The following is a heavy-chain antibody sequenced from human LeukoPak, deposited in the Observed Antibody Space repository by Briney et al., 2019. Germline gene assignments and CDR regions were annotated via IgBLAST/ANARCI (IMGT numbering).Heavy chain of an antibody. V-gene: IGHV3-21*01. J-gene: IGHJ4*02. CDR1: GFNFRSYT. Sequence: SGGSLRLSREGSGFNFRSYTMNWVRQTPGKGLECISFITTDSTYTYYAESVKGRFTVSRDNAKNTLYLQMESLRAEDTAVYYCARDLPLPFDFWSGYPLDYWGQGTLVTVSS. D-gene: IGHD3-3*01. CDR3: ARDLPLPFDFWSGYPLDY. CDR2: ITTDSTYT.